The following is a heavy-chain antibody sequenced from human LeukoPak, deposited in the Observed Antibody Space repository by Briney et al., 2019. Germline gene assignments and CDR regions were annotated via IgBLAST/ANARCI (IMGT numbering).Heavy chain of an antibody. CDR3: ARRYSGSYYCDY. Sequence: SVKVSCKASGGTLSKNAISWVRQAPGQGLEWMGRIIPILGIANYAQKFQGRVAITADKSTSTAYMELSSLRSEDTAVYYCARRYSGSYYCDYWGQGTLVTVSS. V-gene: IGHV1-69*04. CDR1: GGTLSKNA. D-gene: IGHD1-26*01. J-gene: IGHJ4*02. CDR2: IIPILGIA.